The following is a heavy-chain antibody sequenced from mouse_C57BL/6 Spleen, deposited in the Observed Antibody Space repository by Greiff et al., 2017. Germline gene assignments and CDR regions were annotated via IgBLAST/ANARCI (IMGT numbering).Heavy chain of an antibody. D-gene: IGHD1-1*01. Sequence: QVQLQQPGAELVMPGASVKLSCKASGYTFTSYWMHWVKQRPGQGLEWIGEIDPSDSYTNYNQKFKGKSTLTVDKSSSTAYMQLSSLTSEDSAVXYCARGITTVVEFFDYWGQGTTLTVSS. CDR2: IDPSDSYT. J-gene: IGHJ2*01. CDR3: ARGITTVVEFFDY. V-gene: IGHV1-69*01. CDR1: GYTFTSYW.